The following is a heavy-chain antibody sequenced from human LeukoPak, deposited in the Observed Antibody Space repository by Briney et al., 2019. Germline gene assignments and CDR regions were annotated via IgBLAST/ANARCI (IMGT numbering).Heavy chain of an antibody. CDR1: GGTFSSYA. J-gene: IGHJ4*02. Sequence: ASVKVSCKASGGTFSSYAISWVRQAPGQGLEWMGWINPNSGGTNYAQKFQGRVTMTRDTSISTAYMELSRLRSDDTAVYYCAGGGYPNYFDYWGQGTPVTVSS. CDR2: INPNSGGT. D-gene: IGHD5-12*01. V-gene: IGHV1-2*02. CDR3: AGGGYPNYFDY.